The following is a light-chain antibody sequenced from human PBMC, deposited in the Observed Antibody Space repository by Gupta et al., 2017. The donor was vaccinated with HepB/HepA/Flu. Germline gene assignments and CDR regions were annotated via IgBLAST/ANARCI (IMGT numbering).Light chain of an antibody. CDR1: QSVLYSSNNKNY. J-gene: IGKJ1*01. V-gene: IGKV4-1*01. CDR2: WAS. Sequence: IVMTQSPDSLAVSLGERATINCKSSQSVLYSSNNKNYLAWYQQKPGQPPKLLISWASTRESGVLDRFSGSGSGTDFTLTISSLQAEDVAVYYCQQYYSTPWTFGQGTKVEIK. CDR3: QQYYSTPWT.